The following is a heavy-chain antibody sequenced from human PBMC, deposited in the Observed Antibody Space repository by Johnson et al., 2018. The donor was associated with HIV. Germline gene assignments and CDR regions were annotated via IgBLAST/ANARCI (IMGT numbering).Heavy chain of an antibody. V-gene: IGHV3-66*01. D-gene: IGHD1-26*01. J-gene: IGHJ3*02. Sequence: VQLVESGGGLVQPGGSLRLSCAGSGFTFSSYAISWVRQAPGKGLEWVSVISIGGSTYYADSVKGRFTISRDNSKNTLFLQMDSLRTEDTAVYYCARDAVLVGATSGGPPVNAFDIWGQGTMVTVSS. CDR3: ARDAVLVGATSGGPPVNAFDI. CDR1: GFTFSSYA. CDR2: ISIGGST.